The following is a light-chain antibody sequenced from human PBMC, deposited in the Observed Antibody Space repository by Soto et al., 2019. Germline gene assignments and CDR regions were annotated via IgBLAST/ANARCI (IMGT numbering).Light chain of an antibody. CDR1: SSDIGDYDY. CDR3: NSYTSNSTWV. CDR2: DVT. V-gene: IGLV2-14*01. J-gene: IGLJ3*02. Sequence: QSVLTQPASVSGSPGQSITISCTGTSSDIGDYDYVSWYQHLPGKAPKLLIFDVTHRPSGVSDRFSGSKSGNTASLTISGVRPEDEADYYCNSYTSNSTWVFGGGTKVTVL.